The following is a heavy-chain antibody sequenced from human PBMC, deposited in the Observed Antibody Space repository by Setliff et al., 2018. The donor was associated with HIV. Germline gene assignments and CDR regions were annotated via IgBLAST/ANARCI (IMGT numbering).Heavy chain of an antibody. Sequence: PSETLSLTCAVYGGSFSDYYWTWIRQSPGKGLEWIGEINHRGSTNYNPSLKSRVTVSVDTSKNQFSLKLGSVTAADTAVYYCARDRDLAVTREQWLKDAFDIWGQGTMVTVSS. D-gene: IGHD6-19*01. J-gene: IGHJ3*02. V-gene: IGHV4-34*01. CDR1: GGSFSDYY. CDR3: ARDRDLAVTREQWLKDAFDI. CDR2: INHRGST.